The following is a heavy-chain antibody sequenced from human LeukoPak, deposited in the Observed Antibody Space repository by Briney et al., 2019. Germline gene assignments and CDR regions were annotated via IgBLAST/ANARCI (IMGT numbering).Heavy chain of an antibody. CDR1: GFTVSSNY. V-gene: IGHV3-66*01. Sequence: GGSLRLSCAASGFTVSSNYMSWVRQAPGKGLEWVSVIYSGGSTYYADSVKGRFTISRDNSKNTLYLQMNSLRAEDTAVYYCARGLAGYFDWLGFDYWGQGTLVTVS. J-gene: IGHJ4*02. CDR3: ARGLAGYFDWLGFDY. D-gene: IGHD3-9*01. CDR2: IYSGGST.